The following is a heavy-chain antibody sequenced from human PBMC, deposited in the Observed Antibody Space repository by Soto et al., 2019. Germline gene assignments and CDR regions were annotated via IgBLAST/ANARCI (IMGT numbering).Heavy chain of an antibody. Sequence: QVQLQESGPGLVKPSGTLSLTCTVSGGSISSSNWWNWVRQPPGKGLGWIGEIYNSGSTNYNPSLKSRVTISVDESKNQFSLKVSSVTAADTAVYYCARTYDSSGYFPAEFDYWGQGTLVTVSS. CDR3: ARTYDSSGYFPAEFDY. J-gene: IGHJ4*02. D-gene: IGHD3-22*01. CDR2: IYNSGST. CDR1: GGSISSSNW. V-gene: IGHV4-4*02.